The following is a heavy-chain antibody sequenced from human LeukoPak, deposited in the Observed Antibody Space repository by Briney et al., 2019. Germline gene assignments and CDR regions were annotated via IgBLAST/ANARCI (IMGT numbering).Heavy chain of an antibody. D-gene: IGHD5-12*01. Sequence: PGGSLRLSCAASGFTFSSYAMTWVRQAPGKGLEWVSSFSFNGESTYYADSAKGRFTISRDNSKNTLYLQMNSLRAEDTAVYYCAREGGTITLDAFDIWGQGTMVTVSS. CDR1: GFTFSSYA. CDR3: AREGGTITLDAFDI. CDR2: FSFNGEST. V-gene: IGHV3-23*01. J-gene: IGHJ3*02.